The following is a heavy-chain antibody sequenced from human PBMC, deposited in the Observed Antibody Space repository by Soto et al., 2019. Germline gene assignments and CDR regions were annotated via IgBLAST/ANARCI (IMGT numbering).Heavy chain of an antibody. D-gene: IGHD4-17*01. V-gene: IGHV3-30*18. CDR2: ISSDGSEK. Sequence: GGSLRLSCVASGFTFSNYAMHWVRQAPGKGLGWVAVISSDGSEKYYLDSVRDRFTISRDNSKNTLYLQTNNLRPEDTAMYYCANSWTTLTTGFDFWGQGALVTVSS. J-gene: IGHJ4*02. CDR3: ANSWTTLTTGFDF. CDR1: GFTFSNYA.